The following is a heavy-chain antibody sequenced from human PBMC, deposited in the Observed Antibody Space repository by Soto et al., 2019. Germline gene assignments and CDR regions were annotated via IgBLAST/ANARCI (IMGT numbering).Heavy chain of an antibody. D-gene: IGHD3-10*01. V-gene: IGHV4-31*03. CDR1: GGSISSGGYY. CDR2: IYYSGST. J-gene: IGHJ6*02. CDR3: ARGWAYYYGSGSYGMDV. Sequence: QVQLQESGPGLVKPSQTLSLTCTVSGGSISSGGYYWSWIRQHPGKGLEWIGYIYYSGSTYYNPFLKSRVTISVDTSKNQFSLKLSSVTAADTAVYYCARGWAYYYGSGSYGMDVWGQGTTVTVSS.